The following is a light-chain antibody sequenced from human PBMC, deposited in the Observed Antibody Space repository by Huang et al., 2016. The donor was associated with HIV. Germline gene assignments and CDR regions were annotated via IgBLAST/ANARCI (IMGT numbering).Light chain of an antibody. CDR1: QDISNY. CDR3: QHYDDPYT. J-gene: IGKJ2*01. V-gene: IGKV1-33*01. Sequence: DIQMTQSPLSLSASVGDRVTITCQASQDISNYLSCYQHKPGRAPKPLIFDASSLETGVPSRFSGSGSGTYFTLTIASLQPEDVATYYCQHYDDPYTFGQGTKLEIK. CDR2: DAS.